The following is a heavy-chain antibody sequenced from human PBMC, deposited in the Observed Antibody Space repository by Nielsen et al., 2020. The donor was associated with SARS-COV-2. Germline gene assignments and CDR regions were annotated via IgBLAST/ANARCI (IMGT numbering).Heavy chain of an antibody. CDR3: ARGYPKSTIRFLEWKLPYFDY. D-gene: IGHD3-3*01. CDR2: IYYSGST. CDR1: TFDDYA. J-gene: IGHJ4*02. Sequence: TFDDYAMHWIRQHPGKGLEWIGYIYYSGSTYYNPSLKSRVTISVDTSKNQFSLKLSSVTAADTAVYYCARGYPKSTIRFLEWKLPYFDYWGQGTLVTVSS. V-gene: IGHV4-31*02.